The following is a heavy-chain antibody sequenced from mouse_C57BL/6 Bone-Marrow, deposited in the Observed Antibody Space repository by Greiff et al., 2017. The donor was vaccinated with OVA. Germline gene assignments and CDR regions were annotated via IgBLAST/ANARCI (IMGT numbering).Heavy chain of an antibody. Sequence: EVQLVEESGGGLVQPGGSLSLSCAASGFTFTDYYMSWVRQPPGKALEWLGFIRNKANGYTTEYSASVKGRFTISRDNSQSILYLQMNALRAEDSATYYCARYRGRDYDWFAYWGQGTLVTVSA. J-gene: IGHJ3*01. CDR1: GFTFTDYY. V-gene: IGHV7-3*01. CDR2: IRNKANGYTT. CDR3: ARYRGRDYDWFAY. D-gene: IGHD2-4*01.